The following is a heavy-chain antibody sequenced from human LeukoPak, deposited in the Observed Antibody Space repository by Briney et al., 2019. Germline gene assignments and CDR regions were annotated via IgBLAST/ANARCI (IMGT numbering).Heavy chain of an antibody. CDR3: AKALDYWYFDY. J-gene: IGHJ4*02. D-gene: IGHD2/OR15-2a*01. Sequence: PGGCVRLSRAASGFTFSNYAMSWVRQAPGKGLEWVSAISGRPSYADSVKGRFTISRDNSKNTLYLQVNSLRAEDTAVYYCAKALDYWYFDYWGQGTLVTVSS. V-gene: IGHV3-23*01. CDR1: GFTFSNYA. CDR2: ISGRP.